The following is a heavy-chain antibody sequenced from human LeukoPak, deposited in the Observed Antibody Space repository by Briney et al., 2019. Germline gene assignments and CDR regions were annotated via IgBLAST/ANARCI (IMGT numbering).Heavy chain of an antibody. CDR2: INHDGSEK. CDR3: AREEWWFDP. Sequence: GGSLRLSCAASGFTFSSYAMSWVRQAPGTGLEWVANINHDGSEKHYVDSVKGRFTISRDNAKNSLYLQMNSPRAEDAAVYYCAREEWWFDPWGQGTLVTVSS. D-gene: IGHD2-8*01. J-gene: IGHJ5*02. CDR1: GFTFSSYA. V-gene: IGHV3-7*01.